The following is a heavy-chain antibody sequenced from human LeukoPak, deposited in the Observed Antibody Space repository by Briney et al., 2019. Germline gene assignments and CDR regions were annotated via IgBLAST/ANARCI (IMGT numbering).Heavy chain of an antibody. CDR3: ARSSSWYFDP. CDR2: IYESGST. V-gene: IGHV4-38-2*02. Sequence: PSETLSLTCTVSGYSISSGYYWGWIRQPPGKGLEWIGSIYESGSTYYNPPLKSRVTISVDTSKNQFSLKLSSVTAADTAVYYCARSSSWYFDPWGQGTLVTVSS. D-gene: IGHD6-13*01. J-gene: IGHJ5*02. CDR1: GYSISSGYY.